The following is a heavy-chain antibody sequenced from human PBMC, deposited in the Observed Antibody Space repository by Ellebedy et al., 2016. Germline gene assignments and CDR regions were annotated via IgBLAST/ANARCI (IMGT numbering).Heavy chain of an antibody. V-gene: IGHV3-21*01. D-gene: IGHD6-19*01. CDR1: GFTFSSYS. CDR2: ISSSSSYI. CDR3: ARGRGWSDY. Sequence: GESLKISCAASGFTFSSYSMNWVRQAPGKGLEWVSSISSSSSYIYYADSVKGRFTISRDNAKNSLYLQMNSLRAEDTAVYYCARGRGWSDYWGQGTLVTVSS. J-gene: IGHJ4*02.